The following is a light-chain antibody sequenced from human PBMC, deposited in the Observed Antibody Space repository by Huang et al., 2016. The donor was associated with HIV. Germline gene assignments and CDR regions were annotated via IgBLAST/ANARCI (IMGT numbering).Light chain of an antibody. V-gene: IGKV1-39*01. J-gene: IGKJ5*01. CDR3: QQDYSALFT. Sequence: DILLTQSPFSLSASVGDRVTITLRASPNINTYLNWYQQKPGKAPNLLIHYASTLQSGVPSRFSGSGSGTEFTLTVNSLQPEDSATYYCQQDYSALFTFGQGTRL. CDR2: YAS. CDR1: PNINTY.